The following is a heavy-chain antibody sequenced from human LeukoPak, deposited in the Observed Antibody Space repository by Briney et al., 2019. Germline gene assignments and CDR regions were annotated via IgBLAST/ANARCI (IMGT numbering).Heavy chain of an antibody. J-gene: IGHJ4*02. D-gene: IGHD3-10*01. CDR3: AQNGGGSGTYYPY. CDR2: ISDTATRT. V-gene: IGHV3-23*01. CDR1: GFTFDNYG. Sequence: GGSLRLSCAASGFTFDNYGMTWVRQAPGKGLEWVSTISDTATRTYYADSVKGRFTISRDSSRNTLSLQMNSLRDEDSAMYYCAQNGGGSGTYYPYWGLGTLVTVSS.